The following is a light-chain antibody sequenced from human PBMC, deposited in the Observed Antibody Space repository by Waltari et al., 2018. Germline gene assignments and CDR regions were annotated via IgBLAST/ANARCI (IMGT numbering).Light chain of an antibody. CDR2: EVS. CDR3: GSYTSSSSLDVV. V-gene: IGLV2-14*03. CDR1: SSDIGGYNY. J-gene: IGLJ3*02. Sequence: QSALTQPASVSGSPGQSITIPCTGTSSDIGGYNYVSWYQQHPGKAPKVIIYEVSKRPSGVSHLFSGPKSGNTASLTISGLQADDEADYYCGSYTSSSSLDVVFGGGTELTVL.